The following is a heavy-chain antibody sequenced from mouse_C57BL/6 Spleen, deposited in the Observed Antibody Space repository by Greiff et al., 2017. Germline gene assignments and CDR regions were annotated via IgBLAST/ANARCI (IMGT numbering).Heavy chain of an antibody. V-gene: IGHV1-4*01. CDR1: GYTFTSYT. D-gene: IGHD6-1*01. CDR2: INPSSGYT. CDR3: ARFGAPYAMDY. Sequence: QVQLQQSGAALARPGASVTMSCKASGYTFTSYTMHWVNQRPGQGLDWIGYINPSSGYTKYTQKFKDKATLTADKSSITAYMQLRSLKSADSAVYYCARFGAPYAMDYWGQGTSVTVSS. J-gene: IGHJ4*01.